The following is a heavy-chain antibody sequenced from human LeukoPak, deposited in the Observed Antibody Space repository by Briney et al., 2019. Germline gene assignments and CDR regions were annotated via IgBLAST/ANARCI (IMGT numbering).Heavy chain of an antibody. CDR3: ARGGVYSTLAVDY. V-gene: IGHV3-74*01. CDR1: GFTFSTYW. Sequence: GGSLRLSCGASGFTFSTYWMHWVRQAPGKGLVWVSRINSDGSSTSYADSVRGRFTISRDYAKNTLYLQMNSLRAEDTAVYYCARGGVYSTLAVDYRGQGTLVTVSS. CDR2: INSDGSST. D-gene: IGHD6-13*01. J-gene: IGHJ4*02.